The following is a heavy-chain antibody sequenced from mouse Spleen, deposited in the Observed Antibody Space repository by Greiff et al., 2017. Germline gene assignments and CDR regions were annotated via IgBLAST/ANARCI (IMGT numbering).Heavy chain of an antibody. Sequence: EVKLQESGPGLVKPSQSLSLTCTVTGYSITSDYAWNWIRQFPGNKLEWMGYISYSGSTSYNPSLKSRISITRDTSKNQFFLQLNSVTTEDTATYYCAREGTRFAYWGQGTLVTVSA. CDR2: ISYSGST. CDR1: GYSITSDYA. V-gene: IGHV3-2*02. D-gene: IGHD3-3*01. CDR3: AREGTRFAY. J-gene: IGHJ3*01.